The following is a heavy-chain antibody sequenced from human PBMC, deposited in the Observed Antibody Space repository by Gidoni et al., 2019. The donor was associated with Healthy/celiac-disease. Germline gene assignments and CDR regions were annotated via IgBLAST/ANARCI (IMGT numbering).Heavy chain of an antibody. V-gene: IGHV3-15*01. CDR3: TTDLRTHHIVVVVAATDY. Sequence: EVQLVESGGGLVKPGGSLRLSGAASGVTFRNAWMSWVRQAPGKGREWVGRIKSTTDGGTTDYAAPVKGRFTISRDDSTNTLYLQMNSLKTADTAVYYCTTDLRTHHIVVVVAATDYWGQGTLVTVSS. CDR2: IKSTTDGGTT. CDR1: GVTFRNAW. D-gene: IGHD2-15*01. J-gene: IGHJ4*02.